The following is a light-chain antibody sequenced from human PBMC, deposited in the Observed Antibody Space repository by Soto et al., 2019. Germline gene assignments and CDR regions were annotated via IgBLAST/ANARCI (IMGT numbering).Light chain of an antibody. V-gene: IGLV2-14*03. J-gene: IGLJ1*01. CDR3: SSYTTSNTRQIV. CDR2: DVT. Sequence: QSALTQPASGSGSPGQSITISCTGTSSDVGGYNYVSWYQHHPGKAPKLIIYDVTNRPSGVSNPFSGSKSGNTASLTISGLQPEDEAHYYCSSYTTSNTRQIVFGTG. CDR1: SSDVGGYNY.